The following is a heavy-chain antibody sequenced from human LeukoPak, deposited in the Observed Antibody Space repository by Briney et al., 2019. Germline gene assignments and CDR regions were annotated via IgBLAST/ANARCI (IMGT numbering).Heavy chain of an antibody. CDR2: ISGSGTNT. CDR3: ASGRRIGTNSYYFDY. J-gene: IGHJ4*02. D-gene: IGHD1-1*01. Sequence: PGGSLRLSCAASGFTFSTYAINWVRQAPGRGLEWLSSISGSGTNTHNADSVRGRFTISRDNSKNTVYLQMNSLRAEDTAIYFCASGRRIGTNSYYFDYWGQGALVTVSS. V-gene: IGHV3-23*01. CDR1: GFTFSTYA.